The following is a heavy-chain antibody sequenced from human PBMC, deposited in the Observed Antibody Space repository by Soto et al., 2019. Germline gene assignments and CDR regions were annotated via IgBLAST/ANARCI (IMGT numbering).Heavy chain of an antibody. CDR2: ISTYSGNT. CDR3: AGAGSGFYGRFDL. Sequence: LXNLFCEHIGYLXTHYVPGGGRQAPGQGLQWVGWISTYSGNTHYAQNRHGRVTVTTDTSTTTPYMELRSLKSDDTAVYYCAGAGSGFYGRFDLWGQGNLVPVSS. D-gene: IGHD3-22*01. J-gene: IGHJ5*02. CDR1: GYLXTHYV. V-gene: IGHV1-18*01.